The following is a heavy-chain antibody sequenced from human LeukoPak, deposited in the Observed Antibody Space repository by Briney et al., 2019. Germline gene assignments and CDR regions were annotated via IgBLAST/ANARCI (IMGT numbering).Heavy chain of an antibody. Sequence: ASVKVSCKASGYTFTCYYMHWVRQAPGQGLEWMGWINPNSGGTNYAQKFQGRVTMTRDTSISTAYMELSRLRSDDTAVYYCARAVGATKWFDRWGQGTLVTVSS. D-gene: IGHD1-26*01. CDR3: ARAVGATKWFDR. J-gene: IGHJ5*02. CDR2: INPNSGGT. V-gene: IGHV1-2*02. CDR1: GYTFTCYY.